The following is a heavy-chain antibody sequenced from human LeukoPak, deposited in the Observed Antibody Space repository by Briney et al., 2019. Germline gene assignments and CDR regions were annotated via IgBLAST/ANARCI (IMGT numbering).Heavy chain of an antibody. CDR3: AKAYDSSGYYLNWFDP. Sequence: GGSLRLSCAASGFTFSSYGMSWVRQAPGKGLEWVSAISGSGGSTYYADSVKGRFTISRDNSKNTLYLQMNSPRAEDTAVYYCAKAYDSSGYYLNWFDPWGQGTLVTVSS. V-gene: IGHV3-23*01. J-gene: IGHJ5*02. CDR2: ISGSGGST. CDR1: GFTFSSYG. D-gene: IGHD3-22*01.